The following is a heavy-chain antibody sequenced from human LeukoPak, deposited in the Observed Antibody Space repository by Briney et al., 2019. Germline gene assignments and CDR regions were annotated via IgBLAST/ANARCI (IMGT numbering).Heavy chain of an antibody. Sequence: PGGSLRLSCAASGFTFSSYAMSWVRQAPGKGLEWVSAISDSGGSTYYADSVKGRFTISRDNSKNTLYLQMNSLRAEDTAVYYCAKDDSYTAMAYSTDHWGQGTLVTVSS. V-gene: IGHV3-23*01. CDR2: ISDSGGST. CDR3: AKDDSYTAMAYSTDH. J-gene: IGHJ4*02. D-gene: IGHD5-18*01. CDR1: GFTFSSYA.